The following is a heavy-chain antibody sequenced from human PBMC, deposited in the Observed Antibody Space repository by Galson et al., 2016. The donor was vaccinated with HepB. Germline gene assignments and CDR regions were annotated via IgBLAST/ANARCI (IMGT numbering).Heavy chain of an antibody. CDR1: DVSLTNTRYY. Sequence: SETLSLTCSVSDVSLTNTRYYWGWVRQAPGRGLEWISAVYITGSTYSDPSLKSRVTMSIDTAKNNFPLRLNSVTAADTAVYYCSRAGPDYYGYYFDYWGQGILVTVSS. J-gene: IGHJ4*02. CDR3: SRAGPDYYGYYFDY. D-gene: IGHD3-10*01. CDR2: VYITGST. V-gene: IGHV4-39*06.